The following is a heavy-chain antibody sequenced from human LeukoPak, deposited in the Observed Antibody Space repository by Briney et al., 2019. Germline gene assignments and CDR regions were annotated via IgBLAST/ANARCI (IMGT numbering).Heavy chain of an antibody. CDR2: IYTSGST. CDR3: ARTPGYCSGGSCYDS. D-gene: IGHD2-15*01. J-gene: IGHJ5*01. Sequence: SETLSLTCTVSGGSISSYYWSWIRQPAGKGLEWIGRIYTSGSTNYNPSLKSRVTISVDTSKRQFSLKVRSVTAADTAVYYCARTPGYCSGGSCYDSWGQGTLVTVSS. CDR1: GGSISSYY. V-gene: IGHV4-4*07.